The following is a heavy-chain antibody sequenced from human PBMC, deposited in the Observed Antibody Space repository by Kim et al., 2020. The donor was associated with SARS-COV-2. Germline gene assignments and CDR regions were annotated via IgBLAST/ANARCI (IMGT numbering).Heavy chain of an antibody. CDR2: ISSDGSDK. CDR1: GFTFNSYT. Sequence: GGSLRLSCAASGFTFNSYTMHWVRQAPGRGLEWVALISSDGSDKFYTDSVKGRFTISRDNSKNTLYLQMNSLRAEDTAVYFCASLDFWSGFAYCGQGTL. J-gene: IGHJ4*02. V-gene: IGHV3-30*04. CDR3: ASLDFWSGFAY. D-gene: IGHD3-3*01.